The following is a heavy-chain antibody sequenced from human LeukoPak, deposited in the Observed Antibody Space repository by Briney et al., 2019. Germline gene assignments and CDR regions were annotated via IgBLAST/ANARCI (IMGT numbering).Heavy chain of an antibody. V-gene: IGHV4-39*01. Sequence: PSETLSLTCTVSGDSINSRSYYWGWIRQPPGKGLEWIGSIYYTGSTFYNPSLKSRVTISVDTSKNQFSLKLSSVTATDTAVYYCASGYSSAPWGQGTLVTVSS. J-gene: IGHJ5*02. D-gene: IGHD5-18*01. CDR3: ASGYSSAP. CDR2: IYYTGST. CDR1: GDSINSRSYY.